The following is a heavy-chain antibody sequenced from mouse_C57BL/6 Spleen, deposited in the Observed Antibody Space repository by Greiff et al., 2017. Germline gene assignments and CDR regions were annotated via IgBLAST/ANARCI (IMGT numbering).Heavy chain of an antibody. V-gene: IGHV1-15*01. CDR1: GYTFTDYE. J-gene: IGHJ3*01. Sequence: VQLQESGAELVRPGASVTLSCKASGYTFTDYEMHWVKQTPVHGLEWIGAIDPETGGTAYNQKFKGKAILTADKSSSTAYMELRSLTSEDSAVYYCTRREWLPFAYWGQGTLVTVSA. CDR2: IDPETGGT. CDR3: TRREWLPFAY. D-gene: IGHD2-2*01.